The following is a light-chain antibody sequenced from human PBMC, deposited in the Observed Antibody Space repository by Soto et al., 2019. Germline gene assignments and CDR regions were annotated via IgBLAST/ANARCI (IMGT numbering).Light chain of an antibody. CDR2: SNN. V-gene: IGLV1-44*01. CDR1: SPNIGGNT. CDR3: AAWDDSLNAWV. Sequence: QSVLTQPPSASVTPGQRVTISCSGSSPNIGGNTINWYQQPPGTAPKLLIYSNNQRPSGVPDRFSGSKSVTSASLAISGLQSEDESDYYCAAWDDSLNAWVFGGGTKLTVL. J-gene: IGLJ3*02.